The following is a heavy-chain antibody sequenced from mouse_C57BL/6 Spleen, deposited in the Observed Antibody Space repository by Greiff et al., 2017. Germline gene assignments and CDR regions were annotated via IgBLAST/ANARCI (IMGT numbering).Heavy chain of an antibody. CDR1: GYTFTSYW. V-gene: IGHV1-64*01. Sequence: QVQLQQPGAELVKPGASVKLSCKASGYTFTSYWMHWVKQRPGQGLEWIGMIHPNSGSTNYNEKFKSKATLTVDKSSSTAYMQLSSLTSEDSAVYYCARSGVRDGNYIDYWGQGTTLTVSS. CDR2: IHPNSGST. D-gene: IGHD2-1*01. J-gene: IGHJ2*01. CDR3: ARSGVRDGNYIDY.